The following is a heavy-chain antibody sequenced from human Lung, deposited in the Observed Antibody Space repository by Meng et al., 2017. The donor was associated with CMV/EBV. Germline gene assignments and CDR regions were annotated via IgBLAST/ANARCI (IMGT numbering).Heavy chain of an antibody. CDR3: ARKPVLGAMDY. V-gene: IGHV1-46*01. CDR1: GYTFTSYY. J-gene: IGHJ4*02. CDR2: INPSGGST. Sequence: SXXVSCKASGYTFTSYYMHWVRQAPGQGLEWMGIINPSGGSTSYAQKFQGRVTMTRDTSTSTVYMELSSLRSEDTAVYYCARKPVLGAMDYWGQGTLVTCAS. D-gene: IGHD5-12*01.